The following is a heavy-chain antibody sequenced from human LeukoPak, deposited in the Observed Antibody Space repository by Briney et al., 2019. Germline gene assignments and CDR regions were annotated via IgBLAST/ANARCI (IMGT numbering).Heavy chain of an antibody. CDR1: GYTFTSYG. D-gene: IGHD6-13*01. Sequence: ASVKVPCKASGYTFTSYGISWVRQAPGQGLEWMGWISAYNGNTNYAQKLQGRVTMTTDTSTSTAYMELRSLRSDDTAVYYCASSLNAAAHDAFDIWGQGTMVTVSS. J-gene: IGHJ3*02. V-gene: IGHV1-18*01. CDR3: ASSLNAAAHDAFDI. CDR2: ISAYNGNT.